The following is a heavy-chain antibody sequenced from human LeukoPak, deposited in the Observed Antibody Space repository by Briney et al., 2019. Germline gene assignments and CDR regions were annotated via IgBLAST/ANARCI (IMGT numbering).Heavy chain of an antibody. D-gene: IGHD3-22*01. CDR1: GFTFSSYA. J-gene: IGHJ4*02. V-gene: IGHV3-30-3*01. Sequence: GGSLRLSCAASGFTFSSYAMHWVRQAPGKGLEWVAVISYDGSNTCYADSVKGRFTISRDNSKNTLYLQMNSLRAEDTAVYYCARDRDSRGYYYPYWGQGTLVTVSS. CDR3: ARDRDSRGYYYPY. CDR2: ISYDGSNT.